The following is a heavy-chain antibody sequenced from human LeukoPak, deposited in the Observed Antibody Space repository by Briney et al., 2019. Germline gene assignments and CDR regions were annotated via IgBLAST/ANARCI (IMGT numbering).Heavy chain of an antibody. CDR2: INPNSGGT. Sequence: ASVNVSCKASGFTFTGYYMHWVRQAPGQGLEGMGWINPNSGGTNYAQKFQGRVTMTRDTSITPAYMELSRLTADDTAVYYCARGDVVLMVYAAPEYYFDYWGQGTLVTVSS. J-gene: IGHJ4*02. V-gene: IGHV1-2*02. CDR3: ARGDVVLMVYAAPEYYFDY. CDR1: GFTFTGYY. D-gene: IGHD2-8*01.